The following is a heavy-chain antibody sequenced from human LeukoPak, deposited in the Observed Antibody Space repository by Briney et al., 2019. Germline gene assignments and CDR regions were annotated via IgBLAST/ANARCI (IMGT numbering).Heavy chain of an antibody. Sequence: ASVKVSCKASGYTFTSYYMHWVRQAPGQGLEWMGIINPSGGSTSYAQKFQGIVTMTRDTSTSTVYMELSSLRPEDTAVYYCARGCPQSGSYFSYYYYYYMDVWGKGTTVTVSS. CDR2: INPSGGST. V-gene: IGHV1-46*03. CDR3: ARGCPQSGSYFSYYYYYYMDV. D-gene: IGHD3-10*01. CDR1: GYTFTSYY. J-gene: IGHJ6*03.